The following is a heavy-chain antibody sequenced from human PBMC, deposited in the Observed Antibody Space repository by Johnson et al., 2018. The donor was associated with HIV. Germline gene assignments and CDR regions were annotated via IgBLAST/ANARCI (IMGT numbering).Heavy chain of an antibody. CDR2: IGTAGDT. J-gene: IGHJ3*02. V-gene: IGHV3-13*01. D-gene: IGHD1-26*01. Sequence: VQLVEYGGGVIRPGGSLRLSCAASGFTFSSYDMHWVRQATGKGLEWVSAIGTAGDTSYPGSVKGRFTISRENAKNSLYLQMNSLRAGDTAVYYCARAGVGAGAFDIWGQGTMVTVSS. CDR1: GFTFSSYD. CDR3: ARAGVGAGAFDI.